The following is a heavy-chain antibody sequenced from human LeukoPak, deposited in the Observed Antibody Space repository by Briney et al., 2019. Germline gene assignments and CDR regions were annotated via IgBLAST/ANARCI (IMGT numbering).Heavy chain of an antibody. D-gene: IGHD6-19*01. CDR2: IKQDGSEK. Sequence: SGGSLCLTCAASGFIISSYWMTWVRQAPGKGLEWVANIKQDGSEKYYVDSLKGRFTISRDNAENSLYLQMKSLRDEDTAVYYCARSAVDGPGSVWGEGSTVTVSS. CDR3: ARSAVDGPGSV. CDR1: GFIISSYW. V-gene: IGHV3-7*04. J-gene: IGHJ6*04.